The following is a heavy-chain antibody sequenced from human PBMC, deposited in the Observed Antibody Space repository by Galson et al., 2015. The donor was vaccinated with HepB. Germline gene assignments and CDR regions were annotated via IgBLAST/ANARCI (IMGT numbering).Heavy chain of an antibody. V-gene: IGHV3-30*18. D-gene: IGHD3-3*01. CDR2: ISYDGSNK. Sequence: SLRLSCAASGFTFSSYGMHWVRQAPGKGLEWVAVISYDGSNKYYADSVKGRFTISRDNSKNTLYLQMNSLRVEDTAVYYCAKDAIFGVAIIENWFDPWGQGTLVTVSS. J-gene: IGHJ5*02. CDR3: AKDAIFGVAIIENWFDP. CDR1: GFTFSSYG.